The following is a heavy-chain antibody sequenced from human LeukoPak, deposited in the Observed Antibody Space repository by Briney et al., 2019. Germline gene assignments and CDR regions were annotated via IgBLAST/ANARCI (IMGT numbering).Heavy chain of an antibody. CDR2: IYYSGST. V-gene: IGHV4-39*01. D-gene: IGHD3-22*01. CDR1: GGSISSSSYY. Sequence: AETLSLTCTVSGGSISSSSYYWRWIRQPPGKGLEWIGSIYYSGSTYYNPSLKSRVTISVDTSKNQFSLKLSSVTAADTGVYYCARDRSGYFHGNAFVSWGQGTMVTVSS. J-gene: IGHJ3*02. CDR3: ARDRSGYFHGNAFVS.